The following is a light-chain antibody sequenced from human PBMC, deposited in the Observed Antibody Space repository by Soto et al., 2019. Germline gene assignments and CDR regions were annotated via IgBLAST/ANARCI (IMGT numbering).Light chain of an antibody. J-gene: IGLJ1*01. CDR2: GND. CDR1: SSSIGAGYE. Sequence: QSVLTQPPSVSGAPGQRVTISCSGTSSSIGAGYEVHWYHQLPGTAPKLVVSGNDNRPSGVPDRLSASKSGTSASLAITGLQAEDEGHYYCQSHDKRLTAYVFGTGTKVTVL. CDR3: QSHDKRLTAYV. V-gene: IGLV1-40*01.